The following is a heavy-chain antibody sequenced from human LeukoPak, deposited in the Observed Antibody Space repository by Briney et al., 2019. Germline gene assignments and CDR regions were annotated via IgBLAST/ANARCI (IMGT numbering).Heavy chain of an antibody. CDR2: INADNGNT. CDR3: ARDRAIGYCSGGSCPYYFDY. Sequence: ASVKVSCKASGYTFTSYAMHWVRQAPGQRLEWMGWINADNGNTKYSQKFQGRVTITRDTSASTAYMELSSLRSEDTAVYYCARDRAIGYCSGGSCPYYFDYWGQGTPVTVSS. V-gene: IGHV1-3*01. J-gene: IGHJ4*02. D-gene: IGHD2-15*01. CDR1: GYTFTSYA.